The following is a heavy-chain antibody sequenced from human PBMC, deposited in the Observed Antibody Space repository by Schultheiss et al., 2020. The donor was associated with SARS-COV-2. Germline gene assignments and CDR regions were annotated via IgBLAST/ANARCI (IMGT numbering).Heavy chain of an antibody. V-gene: IGHV1-2*02. CDR1: GYTFTDYY. D-gene: IGHD2-15*01. CDR3: STRYCSGGSCYSSYYYYYGMDV. J-gene: IGHJ6*02. Sequence: ASVKVSCKASGYTFTDYYMHWVRQAPGQGLEWMGWINPNSGGTNYAQKFQGRVTITADESTSRAYMELSSLRSEDSAVYYCSTRYCSGGSCYSSYYYYYGMDVWGQGTTVTVSS. CDR2: INPNSGGT.